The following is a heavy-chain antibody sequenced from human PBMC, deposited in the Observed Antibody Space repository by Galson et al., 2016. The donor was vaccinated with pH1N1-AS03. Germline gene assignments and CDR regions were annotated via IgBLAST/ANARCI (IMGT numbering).Heavy chain of an antibody. D-gene: IGHD6-13*01. Sequence: SCKASGYTFTNYAISWVRQAPGQGLEWMGWSSAYNFNTNYAQNFKGRVTMTTDTSTSTAYMELRSLNSDDTAVYYRSRDELGVGIVPAGTKTFEYWGQGPLVIVSS. J-gene: IGHJ4*02. CDR2: SSAYNFNT. V-gene: IGHV1-18*01. CDR3: SRDELGVGIVPAGTKTFEY. CDR1: GYTFTNYA.